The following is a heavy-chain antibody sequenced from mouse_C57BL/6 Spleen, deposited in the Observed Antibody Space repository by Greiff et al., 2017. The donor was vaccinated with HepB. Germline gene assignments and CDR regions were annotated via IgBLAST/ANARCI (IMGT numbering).Heavy chain of an antibody. Sequence: QVQLQQSGAELVRPGTSVKVSCKASGYAFTNYLIEWVKQRPGQGLEWIGVINPGSGGTNYNEKFKGKATLTADKSSSTAYMQLSSLTSEDSAVYFCARGGTGTPFAYWGQGTLVTVSA. D-gene: IGHD4-1*01. V-gene: IGHV1-54*01. CDR3: ARGGTGTPFAY. J-gene: IGHJ3*01. CDR2: INPGSGGT. CDR1: GYAFTNYL.